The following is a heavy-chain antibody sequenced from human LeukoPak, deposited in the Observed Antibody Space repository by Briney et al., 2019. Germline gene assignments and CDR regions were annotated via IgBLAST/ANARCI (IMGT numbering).Heavy chain of an antibody. Sequence: SETLSLTCTVSRGSISGYYWTWIQQPADKRLEWLGRMYTSGDTYYNPPLRSRLTISLDTAKNQISLEVRSVTAADTAVYFCARDTVFGVRIPGFYGLDQWGQGALVTVSS. D-gene: IGHD3-3*01. CDR1: RGSISGYY. CDR3: ARDTVFGVRIPGFYGLDQ. V-gene: IGHV4-4*07. CDR2: MYTSGDT. J-gene: IGHJ4*02.